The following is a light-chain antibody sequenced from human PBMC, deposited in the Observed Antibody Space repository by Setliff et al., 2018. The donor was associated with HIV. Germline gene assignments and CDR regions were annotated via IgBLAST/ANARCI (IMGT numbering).Light chain of an antibody. V-gene: IGLV2-23*02. CDR1: SSDIGDYES. J-gene: IGLJ3*02. CDR3: CSYAGSDTWM. Sequence: QSALAQPASVSGSPGQSITISCIGSSSDIGDYESVSWYQQHPGEVPKLIIYNINKRPSGISGRLSGSKSGNTASLTISGLQAEDEADYHCCSYAGSDTWMFGGGTKVTVL. CDR2: NIN.